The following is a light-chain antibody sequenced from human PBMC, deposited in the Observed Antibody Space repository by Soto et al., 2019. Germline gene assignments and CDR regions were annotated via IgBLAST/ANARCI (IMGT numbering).Light chain of an antibody. V-gene: IGKV3-11*01. Sequence: EIVLTQSPATLSLSPGERATLSCRASQSVSNSLAWYQQKPGQAPRLLIYDASNRATGIPARFSGSGSGTDFTLTISSLEPGDFAVYYCQQRSNWPLLTFGGGTKVEIK. CDR1: QSVSNS. J-gene: IGKJ4*01. CDR3: QQRSNWPLLT. CDR2: DAS.